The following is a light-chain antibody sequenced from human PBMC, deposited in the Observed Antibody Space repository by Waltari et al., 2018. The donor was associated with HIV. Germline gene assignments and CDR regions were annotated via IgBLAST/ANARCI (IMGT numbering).Light chain of an antibody. J-gene: IGLJ2*01. Sequence: AVTQPASVSGLPGQSTTISCTGDDSDFGLYNSVSWYQQHSAKPPWPMLYDVESRASGVSDRCSGSMSGNTASLTIAWLRAEDEGHYYCASFTDDNTVIFGGGTEVTVL. V-gene: IGLV2-14*03. CDR1: DSDFGLYNS. CDR2: DVE. CDR3: ASFTDDNTVI.